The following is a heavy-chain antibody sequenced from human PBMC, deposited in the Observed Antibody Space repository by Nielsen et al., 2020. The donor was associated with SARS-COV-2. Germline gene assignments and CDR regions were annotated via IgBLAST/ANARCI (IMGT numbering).Heavy chain of an antibody. CDR2: INPNSGGT. CDR3: ARGMNGIAAAQHYYYGMDV. J-gene: IGHJ6*02. D-gene: IGHD6-13*01. V-gene: IGHV1-2*06. Sequence: WVRQAPGQGLEWMGRINPNSGGTNYAQKFQGRVTMTRDTSISTAYMELSRLRSDDTAVYYCARGMNGIAAAQHYYYGMDVWGQGTTVPSP.